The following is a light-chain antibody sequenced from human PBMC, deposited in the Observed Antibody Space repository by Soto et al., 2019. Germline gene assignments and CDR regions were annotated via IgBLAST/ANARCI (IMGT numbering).Light chain of an antibody. CDR1: QSILYSSNNKNY. V-gene: IGKV4-1*01. Sequence: DIVMTQSPDSLAVSLGERATINCKSSQSILYSSNNKNYLAWYQQKPGQRPKLLIYWASTRESGVPDRFSGSGSGTDFTLTIISLQTEDVAVYYCLQYYTTPEAFGQGTKVEIK. J-gene: IGKJ1*01. CDR2: WAS. CDR3: LQYYTTPEA.